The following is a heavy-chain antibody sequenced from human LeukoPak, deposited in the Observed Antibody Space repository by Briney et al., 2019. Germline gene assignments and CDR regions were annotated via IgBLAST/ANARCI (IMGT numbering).Heavy chain of an antibody. Sequence: GGSLRLSCAASGFVFRNYFMSWVRQAPGKGLEWVAIVNEDGSAKYYLDSVKGRFTISRDNARNSLYLEMNSLRAEDTAVYYCARDYWRSIDHWGQGTLVTVSS. D-gene: IGHD1-1*01. J-gene: IGHJ4*02. CDR3: ARDYWRSIDH. V-gene: IGHV3-7*01. CDR1: GFVFRNYF. CDR2: VNEDGSAK.